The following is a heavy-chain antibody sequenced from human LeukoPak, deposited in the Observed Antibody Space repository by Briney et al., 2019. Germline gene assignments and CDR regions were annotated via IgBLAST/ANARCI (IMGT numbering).Heavy chain of an antibody. CDR3: AKDLVGSSWYYFQH. CDR1: GFTFSSYG. V-gene: IGHV3-30*18. CDR2: ISYDGSNK. J-gene: IGHJ1*01. D-gene: IGHD6-13*01. Sequence: PGGSLRLSCAASGFTFSSYGMHWVRQAPGKGLEWVAVISYDGSNKYYADSVKGRFTISRDNSKNTLYLQMNSLRAEDTAVYYCAKDLVGSSWYYFQHWGQGTLVTVSS.